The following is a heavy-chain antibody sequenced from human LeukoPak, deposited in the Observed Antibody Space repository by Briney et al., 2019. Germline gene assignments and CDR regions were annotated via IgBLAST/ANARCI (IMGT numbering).Heavy chain of an antibody. D-gene: IGHD3-9*01. V-gene: IGHV3-30*18. J-gene: IGHJ6*04. CDR1: GFTFSSYG. CDR3: AKEVPVLRYFDWLLNYGMDV. CDR2: ISYDGSNK. Sequence: GGSLRLSCAASGFTFSSYGMHWVRQAPGKGLEWVAVISYDGSNKYYADSVKGRFTISRDNSKNTLYLQMNSLRAEDTAVYYCAKEVPVLRYFDWLLNYGMDVWGKGTTVTVSS.